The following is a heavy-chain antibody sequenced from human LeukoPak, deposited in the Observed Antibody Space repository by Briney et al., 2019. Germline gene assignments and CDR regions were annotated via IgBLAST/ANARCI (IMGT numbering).Heavy chain of an antibody. Sequence: GASVKVSCKASGYTFTSYDINWVRQAPGQGLEWMGWMNRNSGNTGYAQKFQGRVTMTRNTSISTAYMELSSLRSEDTAVYYCARVSRGIAAAGMTYYFDYWGQGTLVTVSS. J-gene: IGHJ4*02. V-gene: IGHV1-8*01. CDR3: ARVSRGIAAAGMTYYFDY. D-gene: IGHD6-13*01. CDR1: GYTFTSYD. CDR2: MNRNSGNT.